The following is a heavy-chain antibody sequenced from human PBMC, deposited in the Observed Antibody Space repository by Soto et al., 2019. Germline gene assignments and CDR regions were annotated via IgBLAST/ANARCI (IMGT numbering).Heavy chain of an antibody. CDR3: ARDRSGGLYSSSWRSADAIDI. Sequence: SETLSLTCTVSGGSISSGDYYWSWIRQPPGKGLEWIGYIYYSGSTYYNPSLKSRVTISVDTSKNQFSLKLSSVTAADTAVYYCARDRSGGLYSSSWRSADAIDISGQATMVTVSS. CDR1: GGSISSGDYY. CDR2: IYYSGST. D-gene: IGHD6-13*01. V-gene: IGHV4-30-4*01. J-gene: IGHJ3*02.